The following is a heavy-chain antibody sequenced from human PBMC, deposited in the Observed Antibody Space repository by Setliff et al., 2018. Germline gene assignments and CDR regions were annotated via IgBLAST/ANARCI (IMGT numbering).Heavy chain of an antibody. D-gene: IGHD3-10*01. J-gene: IGHJ6*02. V-gene: IGHV1-18*01. CDR1: GYTFTDYG. CDR2: ISGHNGKT. Sequence: GASVKVSCKASGYTFTDYGITWVRQAPGQGLEWMGWISGHNGKTNIAQKFQGRLTMTTDTTTAYMELWSLTSDDTAIYFCAKEPALSLTESIRRSYYDYALDVWGQGTTVTVSS. CDR3: AKEPALSLTESIRRSYYDYALDV.